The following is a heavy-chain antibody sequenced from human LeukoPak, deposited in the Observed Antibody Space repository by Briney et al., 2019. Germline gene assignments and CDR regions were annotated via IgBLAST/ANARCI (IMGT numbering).Heavy chain of an antibody. J-gene: IGHJ4*02. CDR3: ARGLSPRINMVRGVRPPFRGVFDY. Sequence: SETLSLTCAVYGGSFSGYYWSWIRQPPGKGLEWIGEINHSGSTNYNPSLKRRVTISVYTSKNQFSLKLSSVTAADTAVYYCARGLSPRINMVRGVRPPFRGVFDYWGQGTLVTVSS. CDR1: GGSFSGYY. D-gene: IGHD3-10*01. V-gene: IGHV4-34*01. CDR2: INHSGST.